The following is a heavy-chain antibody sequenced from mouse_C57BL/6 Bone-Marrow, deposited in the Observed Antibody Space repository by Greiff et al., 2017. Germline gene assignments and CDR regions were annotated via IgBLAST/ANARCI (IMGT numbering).Heavy chain of an antibody. J-gene: IGHJ2*01. CDR1: GFTLSDYG. V-gene: IGHV5-17*01. CDR2: ISSGSSTI. CDR3: ARPDY. Sequence: VQLKESGGGLVKPGGSLKLSCAASGFTLSDYGMHWVRQAPEKGLEWVAYISSGSSTIYYADTVKGRFTISRDNAKNTLFLQMTSLRSEDTAMYYCARPDYWGQGTTLTVSS.